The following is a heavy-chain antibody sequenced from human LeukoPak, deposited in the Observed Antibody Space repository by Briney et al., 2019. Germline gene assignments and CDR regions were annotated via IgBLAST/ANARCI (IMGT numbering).Heavy chain of an antibody. D-gene: IGHD2-2*01. CDR2: IYPGDSDT. J-gene: IGHJ1*01. CDR1: GYSFTSYW. Sequence: GESLKISCKGSGYSFTSYWIGWVRQMPGKGLEWMGIIYPGDSDTRYSPSFQGQVTISADKSISTAYLQWSSLKASDTAMYYCARLPPKGLVPEYRYFQHWGQGTLVTVSS. CDR3: ARLPPKGLVPEYRYFQH. V-gene: IGHV5-51*01.